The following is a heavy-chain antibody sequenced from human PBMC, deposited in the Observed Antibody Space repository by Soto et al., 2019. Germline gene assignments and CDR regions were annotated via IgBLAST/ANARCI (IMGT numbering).Heavy chain of an antibody. V-gene: IGHV1-8*01. CDR2: MNPNSGNT. D-gene: IGHD1-1*01. CDR1: GYTFTSYD. J-gene: IGHJ6*02. CDR3: ASERTGTTSMDV. Sequence: QVQLVQSGAEVKKPGASVKVSCKASGYTFTSYDINWVRQATGQGLEWMGWMNPNSGNTGYAQKFQGRVTMTKNTAISTAYMELSSLRSEDTAAYYCASERTGTTSMDVWGQGTTVPVSS.